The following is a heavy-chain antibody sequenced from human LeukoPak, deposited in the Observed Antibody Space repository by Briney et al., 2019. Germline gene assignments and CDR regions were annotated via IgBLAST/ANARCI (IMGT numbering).Heavy chain of an antibody. Sequence: SETLSLTCTVSGDSISTSTYYWGWIRQPPGKRLEWIGSLYYSGSPYYNPSLKSRVTISVDTSNNQFSLRLSSVTAADTAVYYCASIPDYNFWSGLNWFDPWGQGTLVTVSS. D-gene: IGHD3-3*01. V-gene: IGHV4-39*01. CDR2: LYYSGSP. CDR3: ASIPDYNFWSGLNWFDP. CDR1: GDSISTSTYY. J-gene: IGHJ5*02.